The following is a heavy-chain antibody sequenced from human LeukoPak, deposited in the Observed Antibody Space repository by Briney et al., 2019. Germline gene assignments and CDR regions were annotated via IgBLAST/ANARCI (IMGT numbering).Heavy chain of an antibody. V-gene: IGHV3-30-3*01. CDR3: ARGDALRFLEWLPYFDY. CDR1: GFTFSSYA. CDR2: ISYDGSNK. D-gene: IGHD3-3*01. Sequence: GRSLRLSCAASGFTFSSYAMHWVRQAPGKGLEWVAVISYDGSNKYYADSVKGRFTISRDNSKNTLYLQMNSLRAEDTAVYYCARGDALRFLEWLPYFDYWGQGTLVTVSS. J-gene: IGHJ4*02.